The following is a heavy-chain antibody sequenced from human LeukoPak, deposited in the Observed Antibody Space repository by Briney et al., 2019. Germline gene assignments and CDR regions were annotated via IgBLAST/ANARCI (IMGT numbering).Heavy chain of an antibody. D-gene: IGHD5-24*01. CDR2: IYYSGST. Sequence: SETLSLTCTVSGDSISSSSYYWGWIRQPPGKGLEWLGTIYYSGSTYYNPSLKSRVTISIDTSKNQFSLKLSSVTAADTAVYYCARFRPTIWGQGSLVYVSS. J-gene: IGHJ4*02. V-gene: IGHV4-39*01. CDR3: ARFRPTI. CDR1: GDSISSSSYY.